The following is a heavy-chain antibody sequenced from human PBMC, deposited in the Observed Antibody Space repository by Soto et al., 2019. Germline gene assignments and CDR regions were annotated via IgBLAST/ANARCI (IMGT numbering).Heavy chain of an antibody. Sequence: QVQLVQSGAEVKKPGSSVKVSCKASGGTFSSYAISWVRQAPGQGLEWMGGIIPIFGTANYAQKFQGRVTITADESTSTAYMELSSLRSEDTAVYYCARGKYSSSWYDLSEDWSFDLWGRGTLVTVSS. J-gene: IGHJ2*01. CDR3: ARGKYSSSWYDLSEDWSFDL. CDR2: IIPIFGTA. V-gene: IGHV1-69*01. CDR1: GGTFSSYA. D-gene: IGHD6-13*01.